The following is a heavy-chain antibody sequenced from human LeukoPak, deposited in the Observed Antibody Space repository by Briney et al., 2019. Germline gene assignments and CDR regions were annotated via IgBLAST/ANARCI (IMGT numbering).Heavy chain of an antibody. CDR2: IDYSGGNT. CDR3: VATRVCGGVLLRPNCLYFES. V-gene: IGHV3-23*01. D-gene: IGHD3-10*01. CDR1: GFTFNNYV. J-gene: IGHJ4*02. Sequence: PGGSLRLSCAASGFTFNNYVMSWVRQAPGKGLEWVSGIDYSGGNTNYADSVLGRFTVSRDSSKNTLYLQMNSLRAEDTAVYYCVATRVCGGVLLRPNCLYFESWGQGTLVSVSS.